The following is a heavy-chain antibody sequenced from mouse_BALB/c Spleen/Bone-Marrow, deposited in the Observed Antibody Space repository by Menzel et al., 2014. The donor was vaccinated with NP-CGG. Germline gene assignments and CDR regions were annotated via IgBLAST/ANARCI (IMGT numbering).Heavy chain of an antibody. V-gene: IGHV1-22*01. Sequence: EVQLQQSGPELVKPGASVKISCKTSGYTFTDYTLHWVKRSHGKSLEWIGGVNPNIGGTSYNQKFKGSASLTVNKSSTTAYMELRSLTSEDSAVYYCARGRWYYWGQGTTLTVSS. CDR3: ARGRWYY. J-gene: IGHJ2*01. D-gene: IGHD2-3*01. CDR1: GYTFTDYT. CDR2: VNPNIGGT.